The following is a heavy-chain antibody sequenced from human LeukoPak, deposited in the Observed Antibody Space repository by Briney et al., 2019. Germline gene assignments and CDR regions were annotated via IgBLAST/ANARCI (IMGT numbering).Heavy chain of an antibody. CDR3: ARELRFSRGAFDI. CDR2: IYHSGST. D-gene: IGHD3-10*01. CDR1: GGSISSGGYS. Sequence: SETLSLTCAVSGGSISSGGYSWSWIRQPPGKGLEWIGYIYHSGSTHYNPSLKSRVTISVDRSKNQFSLKLSSVTAADTAVYYCARELRFSRGAFDIWGQGTMVTVSS. V-gene: IGHV4-30-2*01. J-gene: IGHJ3*02.